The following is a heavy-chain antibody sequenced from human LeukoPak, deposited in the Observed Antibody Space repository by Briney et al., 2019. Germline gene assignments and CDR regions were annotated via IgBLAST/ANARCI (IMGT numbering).Heavy chain of an antibody. D-gene: IGHD3-10*01. CDR1: GGTFSSYA. CDR2: INPSGGST. CDR3: ARDGDYYGSGSYYNY. V-gene: IGHV1-46*01. J-gene: IGHJ4*02. Sequence: ASVKVSCKASGGTFSSYAISWVRQAPGQGLEWMGIINPSGGSTSYAQKFQGRVTMTRDTSTSTVYMELSSLRSEDTAVYYCARDGDYYGSGSYYNYWGQGTLVTVSS.